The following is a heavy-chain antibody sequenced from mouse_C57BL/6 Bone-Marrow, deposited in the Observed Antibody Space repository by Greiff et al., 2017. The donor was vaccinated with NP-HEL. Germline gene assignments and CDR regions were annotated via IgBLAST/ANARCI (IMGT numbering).Heavy chain of an antibody. D-gene: IGHD1-1*01. V-gene: IGHV5-6*01. CDR2: ISSGGSYT. CDR1: GFTFSSYG. Sequence: EVHLVESGGDLVKPGGSLKLSCAASGFTFSSYGMSWVRQTPDKRLEWVATISSGGSYTYYPDSVQGRFTISRDNAKNTLYLQMSSLKSEDTAMYYCARQDYYYGSSFDYWGQGTTLTVSS. CDR3: ARQDYYYGSSFDY. J-gene: IGHJ2*01.